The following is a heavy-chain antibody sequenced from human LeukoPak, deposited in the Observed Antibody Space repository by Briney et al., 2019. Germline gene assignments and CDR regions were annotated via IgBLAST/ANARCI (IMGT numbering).Heavy chain of an antibody. J-gene: IGHJ4*02. CDR1: GGTFSRYYA. CDR3: ARGPDYGDSFFDY. Sequence: ASVKVSCKASGGTFSRYYAISWVRQAPGQGLEWMGGIIPIFGTANYAQKFQGRVTITTDESTSTAYMELSSLRSEDTAVYYCARGPDYGDSFFDYWGQGTLVTVSS. CDR2: IIPIFGTA. V-gene: IGHV1-69*05. D-gene: IGHD4-17*01.